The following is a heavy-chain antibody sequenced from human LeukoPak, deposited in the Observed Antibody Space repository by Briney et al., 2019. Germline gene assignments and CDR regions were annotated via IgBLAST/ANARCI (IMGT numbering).Heavy chain of an antibody. Sequence: GESLKISCKGSGYTFASYWIPWVRQMPGKGLEWMGSIYPGDSDTTYSPSFQGQVTISADKSIATAYLQWSSLKASDTAMYYCAGRAHHDAFDIWGQGTMVTVSS. CDR2: IYPGDSDT. V-gene: IGHV5-51*01. CDR3: AGRAHHDAFDI. J-gene: IGHJ3*02. CDR1: GYTFASYW.